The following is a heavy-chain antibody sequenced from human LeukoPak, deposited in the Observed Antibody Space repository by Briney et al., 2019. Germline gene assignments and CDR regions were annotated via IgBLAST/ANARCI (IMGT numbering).Heavy chain of an antibody. V-gene: IGHV1-18*04. CDR2: ISAYNGNT. Sequence: ASVKVSCKASGYTFTGYYMHWVRQAPGQGLEWMGWISAYNGNTNYAQKLQGRVTMTRDMSTSTVYMELSSLRSEDTAVYYCARLSPEYCTNGVCYSYWGQGTLVTVSS. D-gene: IGHD2-8*01. CDR3: ARLSPEYCTNGVCYSY. CDR1: GYTFTGYY. J-gene: IGHJ4*02.